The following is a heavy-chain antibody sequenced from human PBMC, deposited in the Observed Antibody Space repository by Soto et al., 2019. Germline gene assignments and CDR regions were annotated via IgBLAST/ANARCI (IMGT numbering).Heavy chain of an antibody. CDR2: IHYSGTT. CDR3: AAGEASSRNLAPYYLDF. D-gene: IGHD6-13*01. CDR1: GGSMRNYF. V-gene: IGHV4-59*01. J-gene: IGHJ4*02. Sequence: SETLSLTCTVSGGSMRNYFWTWIRQPSGKGLEWIGYIHYSGTTSFFPSYNPSLRSRVTISEDTSKNQFSLKLLSVTTADTAVYFCAAGEASSRNLAPYYLDFWGQGTLVTVSS.